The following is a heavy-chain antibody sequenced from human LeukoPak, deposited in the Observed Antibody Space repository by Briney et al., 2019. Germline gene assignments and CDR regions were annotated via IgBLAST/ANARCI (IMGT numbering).Heavy chain of an antibody. CDR1: GGSISSYY. CDR3: ASQSWDSSGYYFDY. V-gene: IGHV4-59*01. Sequence: PSEILSLTCTVSGGSISSYYWSWIRQPPGKGLEWIGYIYYSGSTNYNPSLKSRVTISVDTSKNQFSLKLSSVTAADTAVYYCASQSWDSSGYYFDYWGQGTLVTVSS. CDR2: IYYSGST. J-gene: IGHJ4*02. D-gene: IGHD3-22*01.